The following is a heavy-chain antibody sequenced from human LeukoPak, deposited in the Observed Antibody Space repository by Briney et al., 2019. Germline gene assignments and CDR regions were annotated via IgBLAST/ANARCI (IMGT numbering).Heavy chain of an antibody. D-gene: IGHD4-23*01. V-gene: IGHV1-24*01. CDR2: LDPEDGET. CDR3: ATDLISPVAGASHVLGY. J-gene: IGHJ4*02. Sequence: ASAKLSCKVSGYTLTELSMHSVRQAPGKGLKWMGGLDPEDGETIYAQKLQGRVTMTEDTSTDTAYMELSSLRSEDTAVYYCATDLISPVAGASHVLGYWGQGTLVTVSS. CDR1: GYTLTELS.